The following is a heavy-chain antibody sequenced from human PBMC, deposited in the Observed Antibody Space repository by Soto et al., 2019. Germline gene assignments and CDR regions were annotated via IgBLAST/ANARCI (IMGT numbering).Heavy chain of an antibody. J-gene: IGHJ3*02. CDR1: GYSFTSYW. CDR2: IYPGDSDT. D-gene: IGHD2-2*01. CDR3: AAPWGYCSSTSCYEYAFDI. V-gene: IGHV5-51*01. Sequence: GESLKISCKGSGYSFTSYWIGWVRQMPGKGLEWMGIIYPGDSDTRYSPSFQGQVTISADKSISTAYLQWSSLKASDTAMYYCAAPWGYCSSTSCYEYAFDIWGQGTMVTVSS.